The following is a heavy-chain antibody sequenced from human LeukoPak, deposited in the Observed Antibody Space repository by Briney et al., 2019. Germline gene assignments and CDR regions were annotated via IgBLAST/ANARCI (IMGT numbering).Heavy chain of an antibody. CDR1: GGSFSGYY. V-gene: IGHV4-34*01. J-gene: IGHJ6*03. CDR3: ARGLGSSTWGYYYYYMDV. Sequence: SETLSLTCAVYGGSFSGYYWSWIRQPPGKGLEWIGEINHSGSTNYNPSLKSRVTISVDTSKNQFSLKLSSVTAADTAVYYCARGLGSSTWGYYYYYMDVWGKGTRSPSP. CDR2: INHSGST. D-gene: IGHD2-2*01.